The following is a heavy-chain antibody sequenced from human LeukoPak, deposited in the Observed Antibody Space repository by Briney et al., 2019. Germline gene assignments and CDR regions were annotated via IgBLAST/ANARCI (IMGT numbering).Heavy chain of an antibody. J-gene: IGHJ4*02. CDR3: ARDHAAMAEVPTDY. Sequence: PGGSLRLSCAASGFTFSSYWMSWVRQAPGKGLEWVANIKQDGSEKYYVDSVKGRFTISRDNAKNSLYLQMNSLRAEDTAVYYCARDHAAMAEVPTDYWGQGTLVTVSS. CDR1: GFTFSSYW. CDR2: IKQDGSEK. D-gene: IGHD5-18*01. V-gene: IGHV3-7*01.